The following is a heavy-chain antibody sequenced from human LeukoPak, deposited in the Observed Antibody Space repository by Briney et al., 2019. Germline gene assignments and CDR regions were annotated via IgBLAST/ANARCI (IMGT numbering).Heavy chain of an antibody. CDR2: ISYDGSNK. CDR3: ARSRTTMTTVVTWDY. CDR1: GFTFSSYA. Sequence: GRSLRLSCAASGFTFSSYAMHWVRQAPGKGLEWVAVISYDGSNKYYADSVKGRFTISRDNSKNTLYLQVNSLRAEDTAVYYCARSRTTMTTVVTWDYWGQGTLVTVSS. J-gene: IGHJ4*02. D-gene: IGHD4-17*01. V-gene: IGHV3-30-3*01.